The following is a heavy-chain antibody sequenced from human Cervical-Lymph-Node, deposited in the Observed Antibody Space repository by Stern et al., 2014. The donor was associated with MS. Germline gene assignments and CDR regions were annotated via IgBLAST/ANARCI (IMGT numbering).Heavy chain of an antibody. Sequence: QLVQSGAEVKKPGASVKVSCKASGYTFTSYGISWVRQAPGQGLEWMGWISPSHGTPNYAQKLQGRVTMTPDQSPSPAHMELRSLRSDDTAVYYGARDLGDSSSGYGVIDFDYWGQGTLVTVSS. D-gene: IGHD6-13*01. J-gene: IGHJ4*02. CDR3: ARDLGDSSSGYGVIDFDY. V-gene: IGHV1-18*04. CDR2: ISPSHGTP. CDR1: GYTFTSYG.